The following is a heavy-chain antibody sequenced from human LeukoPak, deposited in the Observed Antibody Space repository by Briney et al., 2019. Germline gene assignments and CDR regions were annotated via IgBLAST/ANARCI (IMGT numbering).Heavy chain of an antibody. CDR2: ISSSSSYI. D-gene: IGHD6-19*01. Sequence: GGSLRLSCAASGLTFSSYSMNRVRQAPGKGLEWVSSISSSSSYIYYADSVKGRFTISRDNAKNSLYLQMNSLRAEDTAVYYCARDPSIAVAGDNWGQGTLVTVSS. CDR1: GLTFSSYS. CDR3: ARDPSIAVAGDN. V-gene: IGHV3-21*01. J-gene: IGHJ4*02.